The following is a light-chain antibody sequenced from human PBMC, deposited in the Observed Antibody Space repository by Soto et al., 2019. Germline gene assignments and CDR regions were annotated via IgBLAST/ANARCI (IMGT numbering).Light chain of an antibody. J-gene: IGLJ1*01. CDR1: SNDVGAYNY. V-gene: IGLV2-11*01. CDR3: CSYAVRDTFYV. Sequence: QSALTQPRSVSGSPGQSVIISCTGSSNDVGAYNYVSWYLQHPGKAPKLVMYDVSKRPSGVPARFSGSKSGNTASLTISGLQAEDEADYFCCSYAVRDTFYVFGSGTKLTVL. CDR2: DVS.